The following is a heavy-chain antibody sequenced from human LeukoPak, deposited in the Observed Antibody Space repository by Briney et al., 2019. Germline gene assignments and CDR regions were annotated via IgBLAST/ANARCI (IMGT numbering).Heavy chain of an antibody. D-gene: IGHD6-13*01. J-gene: IGHJ4*02. CDR1: GFTFSSYG. CDR3: AKEEYSSGWYPGY. CDR2: IRYDGSNK. Sequence: GGSLRLSCAASGFTFSSYGMHWLRQAPGKGLEWVAFIRYDGSNKYYADSVKGRFTISRDNSKNTLYLQMNSLRAEDTAVYYCAKEEYSSGWYPGYWGQGTLVTVSS. V-gene: IGHV3-30*02.